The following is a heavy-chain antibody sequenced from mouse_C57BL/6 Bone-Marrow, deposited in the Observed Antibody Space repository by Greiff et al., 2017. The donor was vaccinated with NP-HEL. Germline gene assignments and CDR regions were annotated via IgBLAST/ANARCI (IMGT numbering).Heavy chain of an antibody. J-gene: IGHJ4*01. V-gene: IGHV5-6*01. CDR2: ISSGGSYT. Sequence: EVKLMESGGDLVKPGGSLKLSCAASGFTFSSYGMSWVRQTPDKRLEWVATISSGGSYTYYPDSVKGRFTISRDNAKNTLYLQMSSLKSEDTAMYYCARPVVATGDYYAMDYWGQGTSVTVSS. CDR3: ARPVVATGDYYAMDY. CDR1: GFTFSSYG. D-gene: IGHD1-1*01.